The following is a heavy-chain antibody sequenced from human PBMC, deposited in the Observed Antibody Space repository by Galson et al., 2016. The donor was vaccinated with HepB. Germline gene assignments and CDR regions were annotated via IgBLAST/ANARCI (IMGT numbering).Heavy chain of an antibody. J-gene: IGHJ6*02. CDR3: AREPPPRRHYYGMDV. D-gene: IGHD6-6*01. CDR2: ISPYNGDR. V-gene: IGHV1-18*01. CDR1: GYTFRSYG. Sequence: SVKVFCKASGYTFRSYGISWVRQAPGQGLEWMGWISPYNGDRNYAQNLQGRVSMTADTSTTTAYMELRSLRSADTAVYYRAREPPPRRHYYGMDVWGQGTTVTVSS.